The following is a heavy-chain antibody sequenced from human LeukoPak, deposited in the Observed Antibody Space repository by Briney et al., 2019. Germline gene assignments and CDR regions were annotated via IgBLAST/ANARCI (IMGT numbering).Heavy chain of an antibody. V-gene: IGHV3-74*01. CDR3: VTAGHYFMDV. Sequence: PGGSLRLSCVTSGFSFSSYWMHWVRQAPGKGLVWVSDINPDGTNTNYADSVKGRFTMSRDNAKNTLYLQVNGLTADDTAVYYCVTAGHYFMDVWGKGTTVTVSS. J-gene: IGHJ6*03. CDR2: INPDGTNT. CDR1: GFSFSSYW.